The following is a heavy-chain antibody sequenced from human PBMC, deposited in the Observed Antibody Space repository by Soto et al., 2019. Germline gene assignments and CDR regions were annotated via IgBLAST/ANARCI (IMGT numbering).Heavy chain of an antibody. J-gene: IGHJ4*02. V-gene: IGHV1-69*13. Sequence: GASVKVSCKASGGTFSSYAIIWVRQAPGQGLEWMGGIIPIFGTANYAQKFQGRVTITADESTSTAYMELSSLRSEDTAVYYCARGSRRYYDSSGYYSVAYWGQGTLVTVSS. CDR1: GGTFSSYA. CDR2: IIPIFGTA. D-gene: IGHD3-22*01. CDR3: ARGSRRYYDSSGYYSVAY.